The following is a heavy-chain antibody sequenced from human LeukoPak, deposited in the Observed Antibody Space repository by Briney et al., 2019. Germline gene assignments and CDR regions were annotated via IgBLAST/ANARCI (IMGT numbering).Heavy chain of an antibody. Sequence: GRSLRLSCAASGFTFDDYAMHWVRQAPAKGLEWVSGINWNSGSIGYADSVKGRFTISRDNSKNTLYLQMNSLRAEDTAVYYCASGPSLYCSSTSCYNYFDYWGQGTLVTVSS. J-gene: IGHJ4*02. CDR3: ASGPSLYCSSTSCYNYFDY. D-gene: IGHD2-2*02. V-gene: IGHV3-9*01. CDR2: INWNSGSI. CDR1: GFTFDDYA.